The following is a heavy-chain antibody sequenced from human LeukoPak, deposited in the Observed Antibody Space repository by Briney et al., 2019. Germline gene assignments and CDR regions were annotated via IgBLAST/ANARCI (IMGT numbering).Heavy chain of an antibody. CDR2: ISGYNGNT. Sequence: ASVKVSYKASGYSFPGYGFTWVRQAPGQGLEWMGWISGYNGNTNYVQKFQGRFTMTTDPSTSTAYMELWSLRSDDTAVYYCARRTYYNDSGSYPRPGEDWFDPWGQGTLVTVSS. CDR3: ARRTYYNDSGSYPRPGEDWFDP. CDR1: GYSFPGYG. V-gene: IGHV1-18*01. J-gene: IGHJ5*02. D-gene: IGHD3-10*01.